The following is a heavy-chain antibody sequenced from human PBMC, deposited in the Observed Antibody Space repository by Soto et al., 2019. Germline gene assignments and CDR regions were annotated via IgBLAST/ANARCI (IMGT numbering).Heavy chain of an antibody. V-gene: IGHV3-30*18. D-gene: IGHD2-15*01. Sequence: QVQLVESGGGVVQPGRSLRLSCAASGFTFSSYGMHWVRQAPGKGLEWVAVISYDGSNKYYADSVKGRFTISRDNSKNTLYLQMNSLRAEDTAVNYCAKDVGYCSGGSCYGTFDYWGQGTLVTVSS. CDR1: GFTFSSYG. CDR3: AKDVGYCSGGSCYGTFDY. CDR2: ISYDGSNK. J-gene: IGHJ4*02.